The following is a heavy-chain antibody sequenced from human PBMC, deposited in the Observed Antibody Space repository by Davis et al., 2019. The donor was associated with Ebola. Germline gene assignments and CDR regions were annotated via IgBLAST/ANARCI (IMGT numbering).Heavy chain of an antibody. CDR2: FYYSGST. V-gene: IGHV4-61*01. J-gene: IGHJ5*02. CDR1: GGSVSSGSYY. D-gene: IGHD6-19*01. Sequence: MPSETLSLTCTVSGGSVSSGSYYWSWIRQPPGKGLEWIGYFYYSGSTNYNPSLKSRVTISVDTSKNQFSLQLNSVTPEDTAVYYCARDESIAVAGPRGWFDPWGQGTLVTVSS. CDR3: ARDESIAVAGPRGWFDP.